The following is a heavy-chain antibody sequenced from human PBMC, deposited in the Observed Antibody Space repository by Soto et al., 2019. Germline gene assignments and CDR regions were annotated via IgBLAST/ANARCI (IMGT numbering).Heavy chain of an antibody. V-gene: IGHV3-30-3*01. CDR3: ARDRYRDPYAFDA. D-gene: IGHD5-12*01. Sequence: QVQLVESGGGVVQPGRSLRLSCAASGFSFSSYAMHWVRQAPGKGLERVAVTSFEGNDKYYADSVKGRFTISRDENGNTLYLPMNSLTPEDPAVYYCARDRYRDPYAFDAWCQGTLVTVSS. CDR2: TSFEGNDK. J-gene: IGHJ4*02. CDR1: GFSFSSYA.